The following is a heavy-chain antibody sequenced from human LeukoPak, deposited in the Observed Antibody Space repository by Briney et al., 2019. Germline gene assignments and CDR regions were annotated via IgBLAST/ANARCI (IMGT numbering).Heavy chain of an antibody. V-gene: IGHV3-23*01. J-gene: IGHJ5*01. D-gene: IGHD3-22*01. Sequence: GGSLRLSCAASGVTFSSYAMSWVRQAPGKGLECVSTISGSGGTTHYADSVKGRLTSSRDNSKNTLYLQMNSLRAEDKAVYYCAKGAGSSGYYVPVDSWGQGTLVTVSS. CDR2: ISGSGGTT. CDR1: GVTFSSYA. CDR3: AKGAGSSGYYVPVDS.